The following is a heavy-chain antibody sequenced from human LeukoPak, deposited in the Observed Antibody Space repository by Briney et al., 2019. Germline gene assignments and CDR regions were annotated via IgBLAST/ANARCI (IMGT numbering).Heavy chain of an antibody. D-gene: IGHD3-10*01. CDR1: GFTFSSYS. Sequence: GGSLRLSCAASGFTFSSYSMNWVRQAPGKGLEWVSSISSSSSYIYYADSVKGRSTISRDNAKNSLYLQMNSLRAEDTAVYYCAKGGGMVRGVYWWFDPWGQGTLVTVSS. CDR3: AKGGGMVRGVYWWFDP. CDR2: ISSSSSYI. J-gene: IGHJ5*02. V-gene: IGHV3-21*04.